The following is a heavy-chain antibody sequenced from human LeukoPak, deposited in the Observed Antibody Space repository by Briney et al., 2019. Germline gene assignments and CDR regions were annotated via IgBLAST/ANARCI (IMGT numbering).Heavy chain of an antibody. J-gene: IGHJ6*02. CDR3: TTVKAPGYYYYGMDV. D-gene: IGHD2-2*01. Sequence: PGGSLRLSCAASGFTFSNAWMNWVRQAPGKGLEWVGRIKSKTDGGTTDYAAPVKGRFTISRDNSKNTLYLQMNSLKTEDTAVYYCTTVKAPGYYYYGMDVWGQGTTVTVSS. CDR1: GFTFSNAW. CDR2: IKSKTDGGTT. V-gene: IGHV3-15*07.